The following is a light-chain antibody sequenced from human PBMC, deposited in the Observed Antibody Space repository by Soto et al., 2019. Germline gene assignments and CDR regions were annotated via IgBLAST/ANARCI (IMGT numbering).Light chain of an antibody. V-gene: IGKV3-20*01. J-gene: IGKJ2*01. CDR3: QLYGSSPMYT. CDR1: QSVTSTS. Sequence: EIVLPQSPGTLSLSPGERATLSCRASQSVTSTSLSWYQQKTGQAPRLLIYGAANRATGIPDRFSGRGSGTDFTLTISRLEPEDFAVYYCQLYGSSPMYTFGQGTTLELK. CDR2: GAA.